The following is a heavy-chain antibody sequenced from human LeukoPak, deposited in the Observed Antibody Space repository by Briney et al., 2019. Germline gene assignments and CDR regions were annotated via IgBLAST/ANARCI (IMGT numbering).Heavy chain of an antibody. Sequence: GGSLRLSCAVSGFTLSGFWMSWSRRAPGKGLEWVASINSDGSEGYYADVVKGRFTISRDNAKNSLYLQINSLRAEDTAVYYCARSSYSSSSSVWGQGTMVTVSS. CDR1: GFTLSGFW. V-gene: IGHV3-7*03. D-gene: IGHD6-6*01. CDR2: INSDGSEG. CDR3: ARSSYSSSSSV. J-gene: IGHJ3*01.